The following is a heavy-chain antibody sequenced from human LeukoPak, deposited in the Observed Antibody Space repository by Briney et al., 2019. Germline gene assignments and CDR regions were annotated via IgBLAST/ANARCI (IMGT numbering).Heavy chain of an antibody. CDR3: AKEYSSSWYGAYFDY. D-gene: IGHD6-13*01. CDR2: ISWNSGSI. Sequence: HPGGSLRLSCAASGFTFDDYAMHWVRQAPGKGLEWVSGISWNSGSIGYADSVKGRFTTSRDNAKNSLYLQMNSLRAEDTALYYCAKEYSSSWYGAYFDYWGQGTLVTVSS. V-gene: IGHV3-9*01. J-gene: IGHJ4*02. CDR1: GFTFDDYA.